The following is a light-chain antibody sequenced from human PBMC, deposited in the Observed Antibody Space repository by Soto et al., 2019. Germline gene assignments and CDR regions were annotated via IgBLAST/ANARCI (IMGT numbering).Light chain of an antibody. V-gene: IGLV2-14*01. Sequence: QSALTQPASVSGSPGQSITISCTGTSSDVGGYNYVSWYQQHPGKAPKLMSYDVTNRPSGVSYRVSGSKSGNTASLTISGLQAEDEAHYYCSSDTSSSTYVFGTGTKLTVL. J-gene: IGLJ1*01. CDR2: DVT. CDR1: SSDVGGYNY. CDR3: SSDTSSSTYV.